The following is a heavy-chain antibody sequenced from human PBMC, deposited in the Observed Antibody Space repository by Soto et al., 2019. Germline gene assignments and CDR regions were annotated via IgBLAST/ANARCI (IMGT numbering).Heavy chain of an antibody. CDR1: GFTFSSYA. CDR3: AKDDSLWFGAQIDY. CDR2: ISGSGAST. D-gene: IGHD3-10*01. V-gene: IGHV3-23*01. J-gene: IGHJ4*02. Sequence: EVQLLESGGGLVQPGGSLRLSCAASGFTFSSYAMSWVRQAPGKGLDWVSAISGSGASTYYADSVKGRFTISRDNSKNTLYLQMKSLRADDTAVYYCAKDDSLWFGAQIDYWGQGTLVTVSS.